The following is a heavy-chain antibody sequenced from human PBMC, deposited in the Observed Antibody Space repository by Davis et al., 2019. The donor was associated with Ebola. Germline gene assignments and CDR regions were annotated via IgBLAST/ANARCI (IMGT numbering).Heavy chain of an antibody. CDR2: ISWNSGSI. Sequence: SLKISCGASGFTFDDYAMTWVRQAPGKGLEWVSGISWNSGSIGYADSVKGRFTISRDNAKNSLYLQMNSLRAEDTALYYCAKDLTGSSWYIDYWGQGTLVTVSS. J-gene: IGHJ4*02. D-gene: IGHD6-13*01. V-gene: IGHV3-9*01. CDR1: GFTFDDYA. CDR3: AKDLTGSSWYIDY.